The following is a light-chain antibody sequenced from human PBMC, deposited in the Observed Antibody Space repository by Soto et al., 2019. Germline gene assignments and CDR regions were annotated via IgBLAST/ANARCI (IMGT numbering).Light chain of an antibody. Sequence: QSALTQPPSASGSPGQSVTISCTGTSSDVGGYNFVSWYQQHPDKAPKLIIYKVSKRPSGVPDRFSGSKSGNTASLTVSGLQAEDEADYYCTSFAGSNNVIFGGGTKVTVL. CDR2: KVS. CDR1: SSDVGGYNF. CDR3: TSFAGSNNVI. V-gene: IGLV2-8*01. J-gene: IGLJ2*01.